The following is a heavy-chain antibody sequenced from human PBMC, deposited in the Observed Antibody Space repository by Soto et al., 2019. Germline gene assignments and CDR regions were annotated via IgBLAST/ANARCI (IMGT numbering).Heavy chain of an antibody. CDR1: GYSFTSYW. D-gene: IGHD2-2*01. CDR2: IDPSDSYT. J-gene: IGHJ6*02. V-gene: IGHV5-10-1*01. Sequence: GESLKISCKGSGYSFTSYWISWVRQMPGKGLEWMGRIDPSDSYTNYSPSFQGHVTISADKSISTAYLQWSSLKASDTAMYYCARLDLWVVPAAMGGYYYYGMDVWGQRTTVTVS. CDR3: ARLDLWVVPAAMGGYYYYGMDV.